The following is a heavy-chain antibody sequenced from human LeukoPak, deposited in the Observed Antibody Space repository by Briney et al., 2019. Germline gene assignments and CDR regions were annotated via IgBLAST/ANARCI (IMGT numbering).Heavy chain of an antibody. CDR2: INPNSGAI. V-gene: IGHV1-2*02. J-gene: IGHJ4*02. Sequence: GASVTVSCKASGYTFTGHYMHWVRQAPGQGLEWMGWINPNSGAINYAQKLQGRVTMTTDTSTSTAYMELRSLRSDDTAVYYCARVGDYYGSGSYYFDYWGQGTLVTVSS. D-gene: IGHD3-10*01. CDR3: ARVGDYYGSGSYYFDY. CDR1: GYTFTGHY.